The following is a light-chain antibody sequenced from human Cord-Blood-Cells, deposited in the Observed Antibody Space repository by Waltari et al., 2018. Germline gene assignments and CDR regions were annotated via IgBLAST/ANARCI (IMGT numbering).Light chain of an antibody. V-gene: IGLV2-23*01. CDR1: SSDVGSYNL. J-gene: IGLJ2*01. CDR2: EGS. CDR3: CSYAGSSTWV. Sequence: QSALTQPASVSGSPGQSITISCTGTSSDVGSYNLVSWYQQHPGKAPKLMIYEGSKRPSGFSNRCSGSNSRNTAARTISELQAEDEADYYCCSYAGSSTWVFGGGTKLTVL.